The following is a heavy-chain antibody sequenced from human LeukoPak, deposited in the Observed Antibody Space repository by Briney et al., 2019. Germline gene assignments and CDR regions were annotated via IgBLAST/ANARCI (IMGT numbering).Heavy chain of an antibody. J-gene: IGHJ5*02. D-gene: IGHD3-10*01. CDR3: ARGHLGLSP. CDR2: FHNCRTN. CDR1: GGSISGYS. V-gene: IGHV4-59*01. Sequence: SEPLSLTHSVSGGSISGYSWTWLQQPPGQGLEWVGYFHNCRTNRYHPSLTGRVIISVDTHNHQLPLKLNSVTAADTAVYYCARGHLGLSPWGQGTLVTVSS.